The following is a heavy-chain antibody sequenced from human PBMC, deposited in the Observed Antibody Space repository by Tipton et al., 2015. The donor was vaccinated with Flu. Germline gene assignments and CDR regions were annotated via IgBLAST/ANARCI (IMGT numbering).Heavy chain of an antibody. V-gene: IGHV4-61*02. D-gene: IGHD5-12*01. Sequence: TLSLTCSVSGGSIASGHYFWSWIRQPAGKGLEWIGRIFTIGGTNYNPSLQSRVTMSVDTSKNQFSLKLSSVTAADTAVYYCARDLRGYRGYTGGDAFDVWGQGTMVTVS. J-gene: IGHJ3*01. CDR2: IFTIGGT. CDR1: GGSIASGHY. CDR3: ARDLRGYRGYTGGDAFDV.